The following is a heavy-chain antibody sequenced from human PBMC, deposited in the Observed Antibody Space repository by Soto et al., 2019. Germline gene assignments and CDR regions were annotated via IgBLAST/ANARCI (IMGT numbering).Heavy chain of an antibody. D-gene: IGHD3-10*01. CDR3: ARDQEYAFDI. Sequence: VQLVESGGGLVQPGGSLRLSCVASGFTFSAYSMNWVRQAPGKGLEWISYSRTLHNTIYYADSVKGRFTISRDDAKNSLYLQMSSLRAEDTAVYYCARDQEYAFDIWGLGTTVTVSS. CDR2: SRTLHNTI. J-gene: IGHJ3*02. V-gene: IGHV3-48*01. CDR1: GFTFSAYS.